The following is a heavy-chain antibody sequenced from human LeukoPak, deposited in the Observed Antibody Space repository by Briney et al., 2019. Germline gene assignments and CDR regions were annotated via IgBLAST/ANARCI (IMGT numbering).Heavy chain of an antibody. CDR1: GGSISGYY. CDR3: ATLITGTTTAFDI. V-gene: IGHV4-4*07. D-gene: IGHD1-7*01. Sequence: ASETLSLTCTVSGGSISGYYWSWLRQPAGKGLEWIGRIYTGGSTDYNPSLKRRVTRAVDTSKNPFFLKLSSVTAADSADYSCATLITGTTTAFDIGGQRTIVTVSS. J-gene: IGHJ3*02. CDR2: IYTGGST.